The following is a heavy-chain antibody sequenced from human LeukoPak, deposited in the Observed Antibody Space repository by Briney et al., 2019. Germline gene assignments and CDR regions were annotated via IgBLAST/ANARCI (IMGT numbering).Heavy chain of an antibody. Sequence: ASVKVSCKASGYTFTGYYMHWVRQAPGQGLEWMGWINPNSGGTNYAQKFQGRVTMTRDTSISTAYMELSRLRSDDTAVYYCERTRNHCSSTSCYSPNWFDPWGQGTLVTVSS. CDR2: INPNSGGT. D-gene: IGHD2-2*01. V-gene: IGHV1-2*02. CDR3: ERTRNHCSSTSCYSPNWFDP. J-gene: IGHJ5*02. CDR1: GYTFTGYY.